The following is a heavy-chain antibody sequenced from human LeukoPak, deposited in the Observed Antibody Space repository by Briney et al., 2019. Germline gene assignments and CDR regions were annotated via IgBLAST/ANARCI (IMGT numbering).Heavy chain of an antibody. D-gene: IGHD6-6*01. V-gene: IGHV1-2*02. J-gene: IGHJ4*02. CDR2: INPNSGGT. Sequence: ASVKVSCKTSGYTFPGYYMHWVRQAPGQGLEWMGWINPNSGGTNYAQKFQGRVTMTRDTSISTAYMELSRLRSDDTAVYYCAREHSSSSGKVFDYWGQGTLVTVPS. CDR3: AREHSSSSGKVFDY. CDR1: GYTFPGYY.